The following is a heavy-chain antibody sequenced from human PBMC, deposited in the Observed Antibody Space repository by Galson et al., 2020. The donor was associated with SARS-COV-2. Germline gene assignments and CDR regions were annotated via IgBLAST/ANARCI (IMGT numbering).Heavy chain of an antibody. CDR2: ISYDGSNK. V-gene: IGHV3-30*03. CDR1: GFTFSSYG. J-gene: IGHJ5*02. D-gene: IGHD1-26*01. CDR3: ARPRSGSYLYWFDP. Sequence: GESLKISCASSGFTFSSYGMHWVRQAPGKGLEWVAVISYDGSNKYYADSVKGRFTISRDNSKNTLYLQMNRLRAEDTAVYYCARPRSGSYLYWFDPWGQGTLVTVSS.